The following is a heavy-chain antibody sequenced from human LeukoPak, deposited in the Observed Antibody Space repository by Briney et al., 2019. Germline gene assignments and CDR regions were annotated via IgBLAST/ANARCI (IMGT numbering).Heavy chain of an antibody. CDR3: ARDQWLAYYYHGMDV. J-gene: IGHJ6*02. CDR2: ITNNGSTI. V-gene: IGHV3-48*03. D-gene: IGHD6-19*01. CDR1: GFTFSTYA. Sequence: GGSLRLSCAASGFTFSTYAMNWVRQAPGKGLEWVSYITNNGSTIYYADSVKGRFTISRDKAENSLYLQMNSLRAEDTVIYYCARDQWLAYYYHGMDVWGQGTRSPSP.